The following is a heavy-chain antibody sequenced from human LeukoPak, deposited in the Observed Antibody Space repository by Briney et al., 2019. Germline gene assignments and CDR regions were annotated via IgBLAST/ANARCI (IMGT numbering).Heavy chain of an antibody. V-gene: IGHV3-74*01. J-gene: IGHJ6*02. CDR2: INSDGSST. D-gene: IGHD2-2*01. CDR1: GFTFSSYW. Sequence: GGSMRLSCAASGFTFSSYWMHWVRQAPGKGLGWVSRINSDGSSTIYADSVKGRFTISRDNAKNTLYLQMNSLRAEDTAVYYCAREDSEYCSSTSCPHYYYYGMDVWGQGTTVTVSS. CDR3: AREDSEYCSSTSCPHYYYYGMDV.